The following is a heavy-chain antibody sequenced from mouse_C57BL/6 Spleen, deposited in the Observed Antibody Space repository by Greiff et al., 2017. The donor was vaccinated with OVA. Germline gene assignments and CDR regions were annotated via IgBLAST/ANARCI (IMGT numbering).Heavy chain of an antibody. CDR1: GYTFTSYW. Sequence: QVQLQQPGAELVRPGSSVKLSCKASGYTFTSYWMHWVKQRPIQGLEWIGNIDPSDSETHYNQKFKDKATLTVDKSSSTAYMQLSSLTSEESAVYYCARESITTVSPWYFDVWGTGTTVTVSS. V-gene: IGHV1-52*01. J-gene: IGHJ1*03. CDR3: ARESITTVSPWYFDV. D-gene: IGHD1-1*01. CDR2: IDPSDSET.